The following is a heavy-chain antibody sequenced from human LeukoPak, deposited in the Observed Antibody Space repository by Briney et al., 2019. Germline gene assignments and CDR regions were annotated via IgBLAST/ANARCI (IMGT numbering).Heavy chain of an antibody. CDR1: GGSISSYS. CDR2: IYTIGST. J-gene: IGHJ3*02. CDR3: ARGGLLWFGEDRYAFDI. V-gene: IGHV4-4*07. D-gene: IGHD3-10*01. Sequence: SETLSLTCTVSGGSISSYSWSWIRQPAGKGLEWIGHIYTIGSTNYNPSLESRVTMSVDTSKNQFSLRLSSVTAADTAVYYCARGGLLWFGEDRYAFDIWGQGTMVTVSS.